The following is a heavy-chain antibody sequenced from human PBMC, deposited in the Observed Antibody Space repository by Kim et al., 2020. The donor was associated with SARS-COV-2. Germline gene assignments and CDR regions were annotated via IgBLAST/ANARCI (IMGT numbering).Heavy chain of an antibody. D-gene: IGHD3-9*01. CDR3: ARVLPPRVLRYFDWPRSLDY. V-gene: IGHV3-21*01. J-gene: IGHJ4*02. CDR1: GFTFSSYS. Sequence: GGSLRLSCAASGFTFSSYSMNWVRQAPGKGLEWVSSISSSSSYIYYADSVKGRFTISRDNAKNSLYLQMNSLRAEDTAVYYCARVLPPRVLRYFDWPRSLDYWGQGTLVTVSS. CDR2: ISSSSSYI.